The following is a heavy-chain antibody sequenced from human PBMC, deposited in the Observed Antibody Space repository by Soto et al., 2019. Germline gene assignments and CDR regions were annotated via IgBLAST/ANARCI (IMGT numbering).Heavy chain of an antibody. CDR1: GYTFTGYA. CDR2: INAGNGNT. J-gene: IGHJ4*02. Sequence: QVQLVQSGAEEKKPGASVKVSCKASGYTFTGYAMHWVRQAPGQRLEWMGWINAGNGNTKYSQKFQGRVTITRDTSASTAYMELSSLRSEDTDVYYCASAVAVPADFDYWGQGTLVTVSS. CDR3: ASAVAVPADFDY. D-gene: IGHD6-19*01. V-gene: IGHV1-3*05.